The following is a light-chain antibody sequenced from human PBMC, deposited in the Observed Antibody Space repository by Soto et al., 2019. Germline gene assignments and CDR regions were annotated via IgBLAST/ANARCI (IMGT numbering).Light chain of an antibody. CDR3: QQLNVYPST. V-gene: IGKV1-5*01. Sequence: DIQMTQSPSTLSASVGDRVTVTFRASQSFSRWLAWYQQKPGKAPKLLIYDVSSLQTGVPSRFRGGGSGTDFTLTITSLQPEDFETYYCQQLNVYPSTFGGGTKVDIK. CDR2: DVS. CDR1: QSFSRW. J-gene: IGKJ4*01.